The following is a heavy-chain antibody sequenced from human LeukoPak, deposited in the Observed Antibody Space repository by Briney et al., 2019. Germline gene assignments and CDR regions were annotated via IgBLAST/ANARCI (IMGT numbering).Heavy chain of an antibody. CDR1: GGSISSSSYY. D-gene: IGHD3-10*01. CDR2: IYYSGST. V-gene: IGHV4-39*07. J-gene: IGHJ5*02. CDR3: ARASYGSGSYTFDP. Sequence: SETLSLTCTVSGGSISSSSYYWGWIRQPPGKGLEWIGSIYYSGSTYYNPSLKSRVTISVDTSKNQFSLKLSSVTAADTAVYYCARASYGSGSYTFDPWVQGTLVTVSS.